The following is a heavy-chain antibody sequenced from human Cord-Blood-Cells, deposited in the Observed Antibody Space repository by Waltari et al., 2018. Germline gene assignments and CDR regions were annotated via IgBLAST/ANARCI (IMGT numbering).Heavy chain of an antibody. V-gene: IGHV4-34*01. CDR1: GGSFSGSS. Sequence: QVQLQQWGAGLLKPSETLSLTCAVYGGSFSGSSWSWIRQPPGKGLEWIGEINHSGSTNYNPSLKSRVTISVDTSKNQFSLKLSSVTAAETAVYYCARGGVTAMAYYWYFDLWGRGTLVTVSS. J-gene: IGHJ2*01. D-gene: IGHD5-18*01. CDR3: ARGGVTAMAYYWYFDL. CDR2: INHSGST.